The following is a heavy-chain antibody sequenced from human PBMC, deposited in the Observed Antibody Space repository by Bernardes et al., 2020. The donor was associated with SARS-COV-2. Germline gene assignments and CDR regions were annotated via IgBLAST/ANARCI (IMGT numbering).Heavy chain of an antibody. CDR2: INGGGSTT. J-gene: IGHJ4*02. Sequence: GGSLRLSCAASGFTFHSYWMHWVRQAPGKGLVWVSRINGGGSTTTYADSVKGRFTISRDNAKGTLYLQMNSLRAEDTAVYYCVRGPNTGYGRFEFWGQGTLVTVSS. D-gene: IGHD5-12*01. V-gene: IGHV3-74*03. CDR1: GFTFHSYW. CDR3: VRGPNTGYGRFEF.